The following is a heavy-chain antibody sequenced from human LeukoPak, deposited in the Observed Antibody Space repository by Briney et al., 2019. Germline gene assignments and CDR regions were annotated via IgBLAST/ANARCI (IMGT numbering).Heavy chain of an antibody. D-gene: IGHD2-15*01. CDR2: SSAYNGNT. J-gene: IGHJ3*02. Sequence: ASVKVSCKASGYTFTSYGISWVRQAPGQGLEWMGWSSAYNGNTNHAQKVQGRVTMTTDTSTSTAYMELRSLRSDDTAVYYCATCSGGSCYPDAFDIWGQGTMVTVSS. CDR3: ATCSGGSCYPDAFDI. V-gene: IGHV1-18*01. CDR1: GYTFTSYG.